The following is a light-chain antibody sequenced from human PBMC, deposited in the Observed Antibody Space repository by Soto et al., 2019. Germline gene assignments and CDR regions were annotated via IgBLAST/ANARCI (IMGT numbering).Light chain of an antibody. CDR1: RDISVY. Sequence: DIQMTQSPSSLSASVGDTVTITCQASRDISVYLNWYQQKPGKAPKLLVFDASNWQTGVPSRFSGSGSGTHFTFSISSLQTEDVASYYCQQYATLPPYTFGQGTKLEI. CDR2: DAS. J-gene: IGKJ2*01. CDR3: QQYATLPPYT. V-gene: IGKV1-33*01.